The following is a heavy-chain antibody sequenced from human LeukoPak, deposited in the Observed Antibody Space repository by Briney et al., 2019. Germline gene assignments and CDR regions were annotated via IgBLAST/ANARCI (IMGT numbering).Heavy chain of an antibody. V-gene: IGHV3-30*18. CDR2: ISNDGNKK. D-gene: IGHD4-17*01. J-gene: IGHJ6*02. Sequence: GGSLRLSCAASGFTFSRHGMHWVRQAPGKGLEWVTVISNDGNKKYYADSVKGRLTTSRDNSKLYLQMDSLRPEDTAVYYCAKDRSPTVTSFYYYHGMDVWGQGTTVTVSS. CDR3: AKDRSPTVTSFYYYHGMDV. CDR1: GFTFSRHG.